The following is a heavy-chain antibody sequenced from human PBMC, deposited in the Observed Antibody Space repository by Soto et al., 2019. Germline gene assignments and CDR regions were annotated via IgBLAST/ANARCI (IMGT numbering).Heavy chain of an antibody. CDR3: ARGRYDYIWGSYRFPFDY. Sequence: SQTLSLTCTVSGGSISSLYWSWIRQPPGKGLEWIGYIYYSGSTNYNPSLKSRVTISVDTSKNQFSLKLSSVTAADTAVYYCARGRYDYIWGSYRFPFDYWGQGTLVTVSS. V-gene: IGHV4-59*11. CDR1: GGSISSLY. D-gene: IGHD3-16*02. J-gene: IGHJ4*02. CDR2: IYYSGST.